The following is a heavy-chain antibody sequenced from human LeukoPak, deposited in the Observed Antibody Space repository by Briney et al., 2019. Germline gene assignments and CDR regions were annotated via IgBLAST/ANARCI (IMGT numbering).Heavy chain of an antibody. CDR3: ARKSGYDQYFDY. Sequence: ASVKVSCKASGGTFSSYGISWVRQAPGQGLEWMGGIIPIFGTANYAQKFQGRVTITTDKSTSTAYMELSSLRSEDTAVYYCARKSGYDQYFDYWGQGTLVTVSS. CDR2: IIPIFGTA. J-gene: IGHJ4*02. V-gene: IGHV1-69*05. CDR1: GGTFSSYG. D-gene: IGHD5-12*01.